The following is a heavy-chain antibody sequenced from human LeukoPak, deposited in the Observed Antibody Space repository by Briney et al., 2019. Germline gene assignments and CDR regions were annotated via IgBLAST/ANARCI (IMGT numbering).Heavy chain of an antibody. CDR3: AREESLFWSGPTRRNSFDP. D-gene: IGHD3-3*01. CDR1: GGTFSSYA. CDR2: IIPIFGTA. V-gene: IGHV1-69*01. Sequence: SVKVSCKASGGTFSSYAIIWVRQAPGHGFEWMGGIIPIFGTANYVQKLQGRVTITADESTTTAYMELSSLRSEDTAVYYCAREESLFWSGPTRRNSFDPWGQGTLVTVSS. J-gene: IGHJ5*02.